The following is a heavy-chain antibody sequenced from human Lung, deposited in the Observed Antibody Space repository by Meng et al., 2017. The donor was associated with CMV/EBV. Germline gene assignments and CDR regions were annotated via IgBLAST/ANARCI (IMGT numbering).Heavy chain of an antibody. D-gene: IGHD3-3*01. J-gene: IGHJ4*02. V-gene: IGHV3-21*01. CDR2: ISSSSGYI. CDR3: ARDRVPEPPLEWQQLWGESF. CDR1: GFTFTRYT. Sequence: EXXKISCAASGFTFTRYTMNWVRQAPGKGPEWVSSISSSSGYIYYADSVKGRFTISRDSAKNSLVLQMRSLRAGDTAVYYCARDRVPEPPLEWQQLWGESFWGQGXLVTVSS.